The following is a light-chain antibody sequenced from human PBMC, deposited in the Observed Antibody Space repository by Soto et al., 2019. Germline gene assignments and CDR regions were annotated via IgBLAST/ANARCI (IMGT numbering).Light chain of an antibody. CDR1: SSNIGAGYD. CDR3: GSWDGSLTVV. Sequence: QSVLTQPPSVSGAPGQRVTISCTGSSSNIGAGYDVHWYQQLPGTAPKLLIYGNSNRPSGVPDRFSGSKSDTSATLVIAGLQTGDEADYYCGSWDGSLTVVFGGGTKLTVL. V-gene: IGLV1-40*01. J-gene: IGLJ3*02. CDR2: GNS.